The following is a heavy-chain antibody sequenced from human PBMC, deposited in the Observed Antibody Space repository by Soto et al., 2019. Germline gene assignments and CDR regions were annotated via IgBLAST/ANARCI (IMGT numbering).Heavy chain of an antibody. Sequence: GESLKISCKGSGYSFTSYWIGWVRQMPGKGLAWMGIIYPGDSDIRYSPSFQRQVTISADKSLSTAYLQWSSLPASDTAMYYCSRHGDSSAWIYGMDVWGQGTTVTVSS. J-gene: IGHJ6*01. CDR1: GYSFTSYW. CDR2: IYPGDSDI. D-gene: IGHD5-12*01. CDR3: SRHGDSSAWIYGMDV. V-gene: IGHV5-51*01.